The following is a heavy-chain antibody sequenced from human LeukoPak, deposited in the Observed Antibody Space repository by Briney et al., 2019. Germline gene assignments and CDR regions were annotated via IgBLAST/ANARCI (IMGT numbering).Heavy chain of an antibody. V-gene: IGHV1-18*01. D-gene: IGHD2-2*01. Sequence: ASVKVSCKASGDTFTSYGISWVRQAPGQGLECMGWISAYNGNTSYAQKLEGRVTMTTDPSTSTAYMELRSLRSDDTAVYYCARLGSLVPAAVDYWGQGTLVTVSS. J-gene: IGHJ4*02. CDR3: ARLGSLVPAAVDY. CDR2: ISAYNGNT. CDR1: GDTFTSYG.